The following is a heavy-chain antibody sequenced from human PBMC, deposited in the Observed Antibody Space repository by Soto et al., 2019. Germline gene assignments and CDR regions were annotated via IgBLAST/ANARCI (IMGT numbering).Heavy chain of an antibody. J-gene: IGHJ1*01. CDR1: GFTFSSYA. CDR2: ISYDGSNK. Sequence: QVQLVESGGGVVQPGRSLRLSCAASGFTFSSYAMHWVRQAPGKGLEWVAVISYDGSNKYYVDSVKGRFTISRDNSKNTLYLQMNSLRAEDTAVYYCARDGYGDYGYFQHWGQGTLVTVSS. D-gene: IGHD4-17*01. CDR3: ARDGYGDYGYFQH. V-gene: IGHV3-30-3*01.